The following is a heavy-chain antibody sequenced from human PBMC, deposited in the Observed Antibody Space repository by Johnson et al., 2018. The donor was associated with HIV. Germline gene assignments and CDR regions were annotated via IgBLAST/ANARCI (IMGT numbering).Heavy chain of an antibody. Sequence: VQLVESGGGLVQPGGSLRLSCAASGFIVSNNYMSWVRQAPGKGLEWVSLIYNGTTFYADSVKGRFTISRDNSKNTLYLQMSSLRAEDTAVYYCAKAVAKVGAGMSFDFWGQGTMVTVSS. CDR2: IYNGTT. V-gene: IGHV3-66*02. CDR1: GFIVSNNY. D-gene: IGHD1-26*01. J-gene: IGHJ3*01. CDR3: AKAVAKVGAGMSFDF.